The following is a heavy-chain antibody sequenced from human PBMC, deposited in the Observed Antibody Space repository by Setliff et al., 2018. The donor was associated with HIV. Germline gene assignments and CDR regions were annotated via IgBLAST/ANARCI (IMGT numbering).Heavy chain of an antibody. CDR3: ARDLRNSNTLFGVLNFVFDL. CDR2: INPQTGGT. CDR1: GYTLSSHY. D-gene: IGHD3-3*01. J-gene: IGHJ4*02. V-gene: IGHV1-2*02. Sequence: ASVKVSCKASGYTLSSHYIHWVRQAPGHRPEWVGWINPQTGGTNFAKKFQGRITMTSDTSVNTVFIELSRLKTDDTALSYCARDLRNSNTLFGVLNFVFDLWGQGTLVTVSS.